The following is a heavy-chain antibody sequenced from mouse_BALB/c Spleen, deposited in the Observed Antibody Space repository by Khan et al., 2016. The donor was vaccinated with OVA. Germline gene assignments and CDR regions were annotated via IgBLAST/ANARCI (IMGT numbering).Heavy chain of an antibody. CDR1: GYSFTSYW. D-gene: IGHD2-1*01. Sequence: VELVESGAELAKPGASVKMSCKASGYSFTSYWMHWVKQRPGQGLEWIGYINPSTGNTEYNQKFKDKATLTADKSSSTAYMQLSSLTFEDSSVYYGARRGVYGIFAYWGQGTLVTVSA. CDR2: INPSTGNT. CDR3: ARRGVYGIFAY. V-gene: IGHV1-7*01. J-gene: IGHJ3*01.